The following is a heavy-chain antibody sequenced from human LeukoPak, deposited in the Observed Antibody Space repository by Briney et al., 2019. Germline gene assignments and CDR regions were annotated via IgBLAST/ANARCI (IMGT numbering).Heavy chain of an antibody. J-gene: IGHJ4*02. CDR3: AKDRAMAGTSAFDY. D-gene: IGHD6-19*01. CDR2: IPYDGSNK. V-gene: IGHV3-30*02. Sequence: GGSLRLSCAASGFTFSSYGLHWVRQAPGKGLEWAAFIPYDGSNKYYADSVKGRFTISRDNSKNTLYLQMNSLRAEDTAVYYCAKDRAMAGTSAFDYWGQGTLVTVSS. CDR1: GFTFSSYG.